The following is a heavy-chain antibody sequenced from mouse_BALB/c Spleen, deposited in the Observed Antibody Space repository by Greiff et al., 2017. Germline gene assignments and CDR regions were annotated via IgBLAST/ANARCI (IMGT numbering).Heavy chain of an antibody. J-gene: IGHJ1*01. CDR2: IRLKSNNYAT. CDR1: GFTFSNYW. CDR3: TRNYGPNWYFDV. Sequence: EVQLQESGGGLVQPGGSMKLSCVASGFTFSNYWTNWVRQSPEKGLEWVAEIRLKSNNYATHYAESVKGRFTISRDDSKSSVYLQMNNLRAEDTGIYYCTRNYGPNWYFDVWGAGTTVTVSS. D-gene: IGHD1-2*01. V-gene: IGHV6-6*02.